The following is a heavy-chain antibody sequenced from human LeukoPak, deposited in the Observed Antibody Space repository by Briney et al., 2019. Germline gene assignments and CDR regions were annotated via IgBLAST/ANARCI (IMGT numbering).Heavy chain of an antibody. V-gene: IGHV1-58*02. CDR2: IVVGSGNT. CDR3: AADLSHTYYYDSSGYYQNPFDY. Sequence: SVKVSCKASGFTFTSSAMQWVRQARGQRLEWIGWIVVGSGNTNYAQKFQERVTITRDMSTSTAYMELSSLRSEDTAVYYCAADLSHTYYYDSSGYYQNPFDYWGQGTLVTVSS. J-gene: IGHJ4*02. CDR1: GFTFTSSA. D-gene: IGHD3-22*01.